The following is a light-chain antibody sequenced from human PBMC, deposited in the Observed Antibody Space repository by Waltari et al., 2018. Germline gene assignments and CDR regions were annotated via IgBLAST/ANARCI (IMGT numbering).Light chain of an antibody. J-gene: IGLJ2*01. Sequence: QSALTQPASVSGSPGQSITISCTGTSSDVGNYDSVSWYQHHPGKAPKVIIYEVSNRPSGVSNRFSGSKSGNTASLTISGLQAEDEADYYCSLKRGTTRVFGGGTKVTVL. CDR3: SLKRGTTRV. CDR2: EVS. CDR1: SSDVGNYDS. V-gene: IGLV2-14*01.